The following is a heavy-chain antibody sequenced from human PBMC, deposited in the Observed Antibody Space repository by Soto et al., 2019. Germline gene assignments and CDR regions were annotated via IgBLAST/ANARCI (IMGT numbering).Heavy chain of an antibody. CDR3: ATDWGGVVPAAIPGYYYYGMDV. Sequence: ASVKVSCKVSGYTLTELFMHWVRQAPGKGLEWMGGFDPEDGETIYAQKFQGRVTMTEDTSTDTAYMELSSLRSEDTAVYYCATDWGGVVPAAIPGYYYYGMDVWGQGTTVTVSS. J-gene: IGHJ6*02. CDR2: FDPEDGET. V-gene: IGHV1-24*01. CDR1: GYTLTELF. D-gene: IGHD2-2*02.